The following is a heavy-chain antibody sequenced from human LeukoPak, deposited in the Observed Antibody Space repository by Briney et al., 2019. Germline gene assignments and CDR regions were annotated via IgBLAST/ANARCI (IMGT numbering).Heavy chain of an antibody. CDR3: ARVRSGDFDY. J-gene: IGHJ4*02. CDR2: IYSGGSK. CDR1: GFTVSSNY. Sequence: GGSLRLSCAASGFTVSSNYMNWVRQAPGKGLEWVSVIYSGGSKYYADSVKGRLTISRDNSKNTLYLQMNSLRAEDTAVYYCARVRSGDFDYWGQGTLVTVSS. D-gene: IGHD3-16*01. V-gene: IGHV3-53*01.